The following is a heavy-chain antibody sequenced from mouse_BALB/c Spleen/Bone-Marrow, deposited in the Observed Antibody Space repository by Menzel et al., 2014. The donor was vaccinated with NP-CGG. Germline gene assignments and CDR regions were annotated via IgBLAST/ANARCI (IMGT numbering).Heavy chain of an antibody. CDR2: INPDSSTI. V-gene: IGHV4-1*02. CDR3: ARHGYYGGFAY. J-gene: IGHJ3*01. Sequence: EVMLVESGGGLVQPGGSLKLSCAASGFDFSRYWMSWVRQAPGKGLEWIGEINPDSSTINYTPSLKDKFIISRDNAKNTLYLQMSKVRSEDTALYYCARHGYYGGFAYWGQGTLVTVSA. CDR1: GFDFSRYW. D-gene: IGHD2-3*01.